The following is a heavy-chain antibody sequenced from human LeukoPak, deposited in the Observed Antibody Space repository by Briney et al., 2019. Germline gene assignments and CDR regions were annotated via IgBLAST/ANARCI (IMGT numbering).Heavy chain of an antibody. D-gene: IGHD3/OR15-3a*01. V-gene: IGHV3-21*01. J-gene: IGHJ3*02. CDR3: ARDRLDPWGAFDI. CDR2: ISSSSSYI. CDR1: GFTFSSYS. Sequence: PGGSLRLSCAASGFTFSSYSMNWVRQAPGKGLEWVSSISSSSSYIYYADSVKGRFTISRDNAKNSLYLQMNSLRAEDTAVYYCARDRLDPWGAFDIWGQGTMVTVSS.